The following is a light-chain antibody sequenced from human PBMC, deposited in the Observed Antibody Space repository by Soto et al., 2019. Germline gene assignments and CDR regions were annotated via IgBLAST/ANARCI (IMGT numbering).Light chain of an antibody. CDR3: QQRSNWPPIT. J-gene: IGKJ5*01. CDR2: GAS. Sequence: EIVLTQSPGTLSLSPGEGATLACRASQSVRSTYLAWYQQKPGQAPRLLIYGASSRATGIPDRFSGRGSGTDFTLTISRLEPEDFAVYYCQQRSNWPPITFGQGTRLEIK. CDR1: QSVRSTY. V-gene: IGKV3D-20*02.